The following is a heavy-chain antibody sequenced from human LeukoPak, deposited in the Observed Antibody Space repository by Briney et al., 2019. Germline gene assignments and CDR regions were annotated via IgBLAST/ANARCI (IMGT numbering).Heavy chain of an antibody. Sequence: GGSLRLSCAASGFTFSNFAVSWVRQAPGKGLEGVSAISGSGGSTYYADSVKGRFTIYRDNSKNTLYLQMNSLRAEDTAVYYCAKAPAVDAAFDIWGQGTMVTVSS. CDR1: GFTFSNFA. V-gene: IGHV3-23*01. J-gene: IGHJ3*02. CDR2: ISGSGGST. D-gene: IGHD4-23*01. CDR3: AKAPAVDAAFDI.